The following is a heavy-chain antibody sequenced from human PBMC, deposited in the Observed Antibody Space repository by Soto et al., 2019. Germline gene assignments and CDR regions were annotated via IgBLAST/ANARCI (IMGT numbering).Heavy chain of an antibody. J-gene: IGHJ4*02. D-gene: IGHD3-10*01. V-gene: IGHV3-23*01. CDR1: GFTFSSYA. CDR2: ISGSGGST. CDR3: ARRNYGSEFDY. Sequence: GGSLRLSCAASGFTFSSYAMNWVRQAPGKGLEWVSVISGSGGSTYYADSVKGRFTISRDNSKNTLYLQMNSLRAEDTAVYYCARRNYGSEFDYWGQGTLVTVSS.